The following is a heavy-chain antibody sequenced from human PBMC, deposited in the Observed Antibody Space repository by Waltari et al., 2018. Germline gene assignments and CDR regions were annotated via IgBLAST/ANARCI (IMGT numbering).Heavy chain of an antibody. CDR2: IYHSGNT. CDR1: GNSISSPYY. Sequence: QVRLQESGPGLVKPSETLSLTCTVSGNSISSPYYWGWIRQPPGKGLEWIGNIYHSGNTYYNPSLKGRVTLSVDTSKNQFSLKLNSVTAADTAVYYCARGPPIVGAMDYWGQGTLVTVSS. J-gene: IGHJ4*02. V-gene: IGHV4-38-2*02. D-gene: IGHD1-26*01. CDR3: ARGPPIVGAMDY.